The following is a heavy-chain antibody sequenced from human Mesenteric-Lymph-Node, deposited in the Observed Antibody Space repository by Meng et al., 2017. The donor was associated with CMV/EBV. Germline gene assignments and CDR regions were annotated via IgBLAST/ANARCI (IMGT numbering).Heavy chain of an antibody. Sequence: ASVKVSCKASGYTFTDYYIHWVRQAPGQGLEWMGWINPKSGGTYYAHNFQGRVTMTRDTSISTAYMELRRLRSDDTAVYYCARVMVSGGGWRDDYYFYGLDVWGQGTTVTVSS. D-gene: IGHD3-10*01. CDR1: GYTFTDYY. V-gene: IGHV1-2*02. J-gene: IGHJ6*02. CDR3: ARVMVSGGGWRDDYYFYGLDV. CDR2: INPKSGGT.